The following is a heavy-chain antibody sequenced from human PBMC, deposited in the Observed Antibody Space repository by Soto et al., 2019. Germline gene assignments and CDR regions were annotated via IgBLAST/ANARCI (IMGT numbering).Heavy chain of an antibody. Sequence: ASVKVSCKASGYTFTDYFIHWVRQAPGQGFEWMGWINPHSRGTNYAQKFQGRVTMTRDTSNSTAYMELRGLTSDDTAVYYCARVTLEAGNWFDPWGQGTLVTVSS. CDR3: ARVTLEAGNWFDP. D-gene: IGHD1-1*01. J-gene: IGHJ5*02. CDR2: INPHSRGT. CDR1: GYTFTDYF. V-gene: IGHV1-2*02.